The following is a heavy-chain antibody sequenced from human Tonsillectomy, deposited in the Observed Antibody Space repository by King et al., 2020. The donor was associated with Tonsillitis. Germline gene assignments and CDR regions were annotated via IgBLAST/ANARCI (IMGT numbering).Heavy chain of an antibody. CDR2: ISDSAGGT. V-gene: IGHV3-23*04. Sequence: VQLVESGGGLVQPGGSLRLSCAASGFTFSSFAMTWVRQAPGKGLEWVSSISDSAGGTYYADSVNGRFTISRDNSKNTQYLQVNGLRAEDTAVYYCAKLLRSGYHLYYMDVWGKGTTVTVSS. CDR3: AKLLRSGYHLYYMDV. CDR1: GFTFSSFA. D-gene: IGHD3-3*01. J-gene: IGHJ6*03.